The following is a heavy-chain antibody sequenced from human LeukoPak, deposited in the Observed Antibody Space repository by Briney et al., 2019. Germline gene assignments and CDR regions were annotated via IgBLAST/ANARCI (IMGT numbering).Heavy chain of an antibody. CDR2: INPSGGST. CDR1: GYTFTSYY. Sequence: ASVKVSCKASGYTFTSYYMHWVRQAPGQGLEWMGIINPSGGSTSYAQKFQGRVTMTRDTSTSTVYMELSSLRSEDTAVYYCAKPVYDFWSGLSHENWFDPWGQGTLVTVSS. D-gene: IGHD3-3*01. V-gene: IGHV1-46*01. CDR3: AKPVYDFWSGLSHENWFDP. J-gene: IGHJ5*02.